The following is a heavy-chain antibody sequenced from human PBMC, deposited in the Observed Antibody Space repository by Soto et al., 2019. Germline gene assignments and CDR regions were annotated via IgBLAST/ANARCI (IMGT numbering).Heavy chain of an antibody. Sequence: EVQLVESGGGLVQPGGSLRLSCVGSGFTFSNYWMYWVRQAPGKGLVWVSQINTDESSTNYADSVKGRFTISRDNAKNTLYLQMNSLRAEDTAVYYCTSLKPYCSGGSCSLLPIDSWGQGTLVTVSS. CDR3: TSLKPYCSGGSCSLLPIDS. J-gene: IGHJ4*02. V-gene: IGHV3-74*01. CDR1: GFTFSNYW. D-gene: IGHD2-15*01. CDR2: INTDESST.